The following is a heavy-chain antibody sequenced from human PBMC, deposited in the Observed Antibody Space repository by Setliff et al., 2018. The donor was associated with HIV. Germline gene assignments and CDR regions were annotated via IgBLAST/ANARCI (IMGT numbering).Heavy chain of an antibody. J-gene: IGHJ6*02. V-gene: IGHV4-39*07. CDR2: MFYSGRT. Sequence: PSETLSLTCTVSGGSIRSSTYYWAWIRHSPGKGLEWIGSMFYSGRTYHNPSLKSRVTISIDTSKNQFSLKLSSVTAADTAVYYCARDRELARHYYYGMDVWGQGTTVTVSS. CDR3: ARDRELARHYYYGMDV. CDR1: GGSIRSSTYY. D-gene: IGHD6-6*01.